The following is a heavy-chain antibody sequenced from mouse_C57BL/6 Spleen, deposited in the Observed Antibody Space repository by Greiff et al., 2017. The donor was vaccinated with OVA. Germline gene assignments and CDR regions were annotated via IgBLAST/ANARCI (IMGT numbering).Heavy chain of an antibody. CDR1: GFTFSSYA. J-gene: IGHJ2*01. D-gene: IGHD4-1*01. CDR2: ISSGGDYI. CDR3: TRERTGTFYFDY. V-gene: IGHV5-9-1*02. Sequence: EVNVVESGEGLVKPGGSLKLSCAASGFTFSSYAMSWVRQTPEKRLEWVAYISSGGDYISYADTVTGRFTISRDNARTTLYLQMSSLKSEDTAMYYCTRERTGTFYFDYWGQGTTLTVSS.